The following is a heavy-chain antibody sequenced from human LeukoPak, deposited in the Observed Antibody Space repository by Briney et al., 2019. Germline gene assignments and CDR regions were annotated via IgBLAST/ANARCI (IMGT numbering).Heavy chain of an antibody. CDR3: ARGSYRFDV. Sequence: ASVKVSCKASGYTFTSYEINWVRQATGQGLEWVGWMNLNFGTTGYAQRFQGRVTLTRNTSISTAYMELSGLKPDDTAVYYCARGSYRFDVWGQGTLVAVSS. J-gene: IGHJ5*02. CDR1: GYTFTSYE. V-gene: IGHV1-8*01. D-gene: IGHD1-14*01. CDR2: MNLNFGTT.